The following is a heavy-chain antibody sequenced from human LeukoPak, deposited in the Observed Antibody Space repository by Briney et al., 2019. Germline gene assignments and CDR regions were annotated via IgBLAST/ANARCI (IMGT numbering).Heavy chain of an antibody. V-gene: IGHV3-74*01. D-gene: IGHD3-9*01. J-gene: IGHJ4*02. CDR1: GFTFSSYW. CDR3: ASGLRYFDLYY. Sequence: GGSLRLSCAASGFTFSSYWMHWVRQAPGKGLVWVSRINSDGSSTTYADSVKGRFTISRDNAKNTLYLQMNSLRAEDTAVYYCASGLRYFDLYYWGQGTLVTVSS. CDR2: INSDGSST.